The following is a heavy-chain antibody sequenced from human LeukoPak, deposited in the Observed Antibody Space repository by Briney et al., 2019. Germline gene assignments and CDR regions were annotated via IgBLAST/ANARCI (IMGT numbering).Heavy chain of an antibody. V-gene: IGHV5-51*01. CDR3: AVVKGVSGSWFDL. CDR1: GYSFTSYW. D-gene: IGHD3-22*01. Sequence: GESLKISCKGSGYSFTSYWIGWVRQMPGKGLEWMGSIYPGDSDTRYSPSFQGQVTISADKSISTAYLQWSSLKASDTAMYYCAVVKGVSGSWFDLWGQGTLVTVSS. J-gene: IGHJ5*02. CDR2: IYPGDSDT.